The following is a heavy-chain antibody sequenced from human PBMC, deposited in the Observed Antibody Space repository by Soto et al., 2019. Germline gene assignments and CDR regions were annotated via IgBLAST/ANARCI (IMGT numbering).Heavy chain of an antibody. J-gene: IGHJ3*02. CDR2: ISSSGSHA. V-gene: IGHV3-21*01. CDR1: GFTFSTYS. Sequence: EVQLVESGGGLVKPGGSLRLSCAVSGFTFSTYSMNWVRQAPGTGLEWVSSISSSGSHAYYADSVKGRFTISRDNAKNSLDLQMNSLRAEETAVYYCARERCTGGTCFGAFDIWGQGTMVTVSP. D-gene: IGHD2-15*01. CDR3: ARERCTGGTCFGAFDI.